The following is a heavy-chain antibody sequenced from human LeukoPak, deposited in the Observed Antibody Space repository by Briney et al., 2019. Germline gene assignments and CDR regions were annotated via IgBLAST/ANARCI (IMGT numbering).Heavy chain of an antibody. D-gene: IGHD6-19*01. CDR3: TRPAVGAVAGRDV. V-gene: IGHV3-73*01. CDR1: GFTFSGSA. Sequence: GGSLRLSCAASGFTFSGSAMHWVRQASGKGLEWVGRIRSKTCSYATAYSASVKGRFTISRDDSKNTAYLQMNSLKTEDTAVYYCTRPAVGAVAGRDVWGKGTTVTVSS. CDR2: IRSKTCSYAT. J-gene: IGHJ6*04.